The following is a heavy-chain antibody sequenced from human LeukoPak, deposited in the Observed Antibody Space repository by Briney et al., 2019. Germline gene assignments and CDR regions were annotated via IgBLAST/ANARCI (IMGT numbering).Heavy chain of an antibody. CDR1: GLTVSSFG. V-gene: IGHV3-30*02. Sequence: GGSPRLSCETSGLTVSSFGMHWFRQAPSKGMEWVAFIRHHGWNESYADSVKGRFTISRDNSKHTLYLQMNSLRVEDTAVYSCAKDRRDYSDYGVHYWGQGPLVTVSS. D-gene: IGHD5-12*01. J-gene: IGHJ4*02. CDR2: IRHHGWNE. CDR3: AKDRRDYSDYGVHY.